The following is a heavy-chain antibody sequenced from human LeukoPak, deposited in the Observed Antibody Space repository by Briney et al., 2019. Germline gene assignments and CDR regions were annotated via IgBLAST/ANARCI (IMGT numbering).Heavy chain of an antibody. V-gene: IGHV3-9*01. J-gene: IGHJ3*02. CDR3: AKALRFLEWLDAFDI. CDR2: ISWNSGSI. CDR1: GFTFDDYA. Sequence: GGSLRLSCAASGFTFDDYAMHWVRQAPGKGLEWVSGISWNSGSIGYADSVKGRFTISRDNAKNSLYLRMNSLRAEDTALYYCAKALRFLEWLDAFDIWGQGTMVTVSS. D-gene: IGHD3-3*01.